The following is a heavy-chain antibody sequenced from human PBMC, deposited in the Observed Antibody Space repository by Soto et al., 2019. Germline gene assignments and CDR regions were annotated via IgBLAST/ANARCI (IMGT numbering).Heavy chain of an antibody. CDR3: ARQDLYGRLYYYYYMDV. D-gene: IGHD3-10*02. V-gene: IGHV5-51*01. Sequence: GESLKISCKGSGYSFTSYWIGWVRQMPGKGLEWMGIIYPGDSDTRYSPSFQGQVTISADKSISTAYLQWSSLKASDTAMYYCARQDLYGRLYYYYYMDVWGKGTTVTSP. CDR2: IYPGDSDT. J-gene: IGHJ6*03. CDR1: GYSFTSYW.